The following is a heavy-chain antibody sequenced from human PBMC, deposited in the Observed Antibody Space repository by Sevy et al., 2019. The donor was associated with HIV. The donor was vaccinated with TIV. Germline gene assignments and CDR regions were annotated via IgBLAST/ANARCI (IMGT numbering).Heavy chain of an antibody. V-gene: IGHV4-30-4*01. Sequence: SETLSLTCTVSGGSISSGDYYWSWIRQPPGKGLEWIGYIYYSGSTYYNPSLKSRVNISVDTSKNQFSLKLSSVTAADTAVYYCARWASGYYFDYWGQGTLVTVSS. CDR2: IYYSGST. CDR3: ARWASGYYFDY. J-gene: IGHJ4*02. CDR1: GGSISSGDYY. D-gene: IGHD3-22*01.